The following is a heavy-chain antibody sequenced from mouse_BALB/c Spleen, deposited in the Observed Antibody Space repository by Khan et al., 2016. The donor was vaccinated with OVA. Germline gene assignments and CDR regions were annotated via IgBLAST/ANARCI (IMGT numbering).Heavy chain of an antibody. J-gene: IGHJ2*01. CDR1: GYKFIDYN. CDR3: ARTGYGSRGY. V-gene: IGHV1-18*01. Sequence: EAQLQQSGPEVVKPGASVKISCKASGYKFIDYNMDWVKQSHGKSIEWIGDINPKNGDTFYNQKFMGKATLTVDKYSRTAFMGLRCLTTDDPAVYYRARTGYGSRGYWGQGTTLPVSS. CDR2: INPKNGDT. D-gene: IGHD1-1*01.